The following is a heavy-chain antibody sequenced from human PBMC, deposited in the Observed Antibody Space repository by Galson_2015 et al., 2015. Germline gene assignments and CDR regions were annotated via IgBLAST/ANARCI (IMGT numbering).Heavy chain of an antibody. Sequence: SLRLSCAASGFTFSSYSMNWVRQAPGKGLEWVSYISSRSNYIYDADSVKGRFTISRDNAKNSLYLQMNSLRAEDTAVYYCAREINWGYAFDIWGQGTMVTVSS. CDR1: GFTFSSYS. CDR2: ISSRSNYI. V-gene: IGHV3-21*01. J-gene: IGHJ3*02. D-gene: IGHD7-27*01. CDR3: AREINWGYAFDI.